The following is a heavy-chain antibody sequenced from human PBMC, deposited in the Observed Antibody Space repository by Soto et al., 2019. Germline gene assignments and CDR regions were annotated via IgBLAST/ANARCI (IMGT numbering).Heavy chain of an antibody. D-gene: IGHD4-17*01. J-gene: IGHJ3*02. CDR2: ISSSSSTI. V-gene: IGHV3-48*01. Sequence: GGSLRLSCAASGFTFSSYSMNWVRQAPGKGLEWVSYISSSSSTIYYADSVKGRFTISRDNAKNSLYLQMNSLRAEDTAVYYCARDDAGGPVTTGFDAFDIWGQGTMVTVSS. CDR3: ARDDAGGPVTTGFDAFDI. CDR1: GFTFSSYS.